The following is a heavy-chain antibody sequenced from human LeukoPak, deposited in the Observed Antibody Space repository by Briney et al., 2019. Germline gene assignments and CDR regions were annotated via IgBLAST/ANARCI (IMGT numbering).Heavy chain of an antibody. D-gene: IGHD3-9*01. CDR1: GYTFSSYD. J-gene: IGHJ4*02. Sequence: ASVKVSCKASGYTFSSYDINWVRQATGQGLEWMGWMNPNSGDTGYAQKFQGRVTMTRDTSISTAYMELSSLRPEDTAVYYCATYDILTGYSLDYWGQGTLVTVSS. CDR2: MNPNSGDT. CDR3: ATYDILTGYSLDY. V-gene: IGHV1-8*01.